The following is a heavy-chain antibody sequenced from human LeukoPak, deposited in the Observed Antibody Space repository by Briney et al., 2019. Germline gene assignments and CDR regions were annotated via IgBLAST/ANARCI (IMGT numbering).Heavy chain of an antibody. V-gene: IGHV3-20*04. D-gene: IGHD3-22*01. J-gene: IGHJ6*03. CDR1: GFRFDDYG. CDR2: INWNGIRT. Sequence: GGSLRLSCAASGFRFDDYGMTWVRQAPGKGLEWVSGINWNGIRTTYADSVKGRFTISRDNAKNSLYLQTDSLRAEDTAFYYCARAPLTRYWYESSFDHDTFXYXXDVXXXGXTVTVXS. CDR3: ARAPLTRYWYESSFDHDTFXYXXDV.